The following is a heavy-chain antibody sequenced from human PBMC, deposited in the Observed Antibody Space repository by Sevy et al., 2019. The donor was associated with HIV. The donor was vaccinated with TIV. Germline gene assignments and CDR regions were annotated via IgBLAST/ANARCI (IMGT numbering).Heavy chain of an antibody. J-gene: IGHJ5*02. D-gene: IGHD2-2*01. Sequence: ASVKVSCKASGYTFTSYGTSWVRQAPGQGLEWMGWISAYNGNTNYAQKLQGRVTMTTDTSTSTAYMELRSLRSDDTAVYYCARDEIALVAAARFDPWGQGTLVTVSS. CDR2: ISAYNGNT. CDR1: GYTFTSYG. CDR3: ARDEIALVAAARFDP. V-gene: IGHV1-18*01.